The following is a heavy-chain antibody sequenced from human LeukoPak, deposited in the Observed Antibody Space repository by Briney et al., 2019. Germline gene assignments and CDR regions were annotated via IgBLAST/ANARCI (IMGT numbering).Heavy chain of an antibody. D-gene: IGHD2-2*01. J-gene: IGHJ5*02. Sequence: PSETLSLTCAVYGGSFSGYYWSWIRQPPGKGLEWIGEINHSGSTNYNPSLKSRVTISVDTSKNQFSLKPSSVTAADTAVYYCARSSGPAANNWFDPWGQGTLVTVSS. CDR1: GGSFSGYY. V-gene: IGHV4-34*01. CDR3: ARSSGPAANNWFDP. CDR2: INHSGST.